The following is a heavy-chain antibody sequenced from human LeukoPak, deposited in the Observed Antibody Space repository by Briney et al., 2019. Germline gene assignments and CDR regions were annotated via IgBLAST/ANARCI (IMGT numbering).Heavy chain of an antibody. CDR1: GGSISSYY. J-gene: IGHJ3*02. CDR3: ARTMVRGVDALDI. D-gene: IGHD3-10*01. V-gene: IGHV4-59*01. Sequence: SETLSLTCTVSGGSISSYYWSWIRQPPGKGLEWIGYIYYSGSTNYNPSLKSRVTISVDTSKNQFSLKLSSVTAADTAVYYCARTMVRGVDALDIWGQGTMVTVSS. CDR2: IYYSGST.